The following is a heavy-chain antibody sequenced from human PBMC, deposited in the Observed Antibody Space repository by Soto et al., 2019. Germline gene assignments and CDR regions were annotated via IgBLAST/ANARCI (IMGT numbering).Heavy chain of an antibody. Sequence: GGSLRLSCAASGFTFRSHGMHWVRQAPGKGLESVAVLSYDGGNEYYADSVKGRFTISRDNAKNSLYLQMNSLRAEDTAVYYCARDYDSRALVSMDVWGQGTTVTVSS. V-gene: IGHV3-30*03. CDR2: LSYDGGNE. CDR3: ARDYDSRALVSMDV. CDR1: GFTFRSHG. D-gene: IGHD3-22*01. J-gene: IGHJ6*02.